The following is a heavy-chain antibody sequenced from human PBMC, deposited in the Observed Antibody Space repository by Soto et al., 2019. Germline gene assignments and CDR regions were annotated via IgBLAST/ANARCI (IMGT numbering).Heavy chain of an antibody. CDR2: ISAYNGNT. J-gene: IGHJ6*04. CDR1: GYTFTSYG. V-gene: IGHV1-18*01. Sequence: ASVKVSCKASGYTFTSYGISWVRQAPGQGLEWMGWISAYNGNTNYAQKLQGRVTMTTDTSTSTAYMELRSLRSDDTAVYYCAKEKLYIFWGVYYKAPTTDTMDVGGKGT. CDR3: AKEKLYIFWGVYYKAPTTDTMDV. D-gene: IGHD3-3*01.